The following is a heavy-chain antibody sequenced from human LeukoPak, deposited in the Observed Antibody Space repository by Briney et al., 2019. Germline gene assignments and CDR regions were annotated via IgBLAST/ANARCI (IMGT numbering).Heavy chain of an antibody. V-gene: IGHV4-39*01. J-gene: IGHJ4*02. Sequence: SETLSLTCTVSGGSISNRLYYWGWIRQTPGRGLEWIASIYYSGSTYYNPSLKSRVTISVDTSKNQFSLKLSSVTAADTAVYYCASPNGSGYFDYWGQGILVTVSS. D-gene: IGHD3-3*01. CDR3: ASPNGSGYFDY. CDR1: GGSISNRLYY. CDR2: IYYSGST.